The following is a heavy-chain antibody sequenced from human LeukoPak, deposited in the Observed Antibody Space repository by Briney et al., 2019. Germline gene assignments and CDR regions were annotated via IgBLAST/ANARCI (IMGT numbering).Heavy chain of an antibody. CDR3: VRSVGYYYDSSGDRFYDYYFYMDV. CDR1: GGSMSSYY. D-gene: IGHD3-22*01. V-gene: IGHV4-4*07. CDR2: IYSSENT. Sequence: SETLSLTCTVSGGSMSSYYWTWIRQPAGKRLEWIGRIYSSENTNYNPSLKSRVTMSLDTSKNQFSLKLISVTAADTAVYYCVRSVGYYYDSSGDRFYDYYFYMDVWGKGTSVIVSS. J-gene: IGHJ6*03.